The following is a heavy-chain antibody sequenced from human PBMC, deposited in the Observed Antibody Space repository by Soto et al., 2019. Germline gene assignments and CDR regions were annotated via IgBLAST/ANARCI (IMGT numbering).Heavy chain of an antibody. CDR1: GFTFSDYY. J-gene: IGHJ6*02. CDR2: ISSSSSYT. CDR3: AKDRSKGRNPYYYYGMDV. V-gene: IGHV3-11*06. Sequence: GGSLRLSCAASGFTFSDYYMSWIRQAPGKGLEWVSYISSSSSYTNYADSVKGRFTISRDNSKNTLYLQMNSLRAEDTAVYYCAKDRSKGRNPYYYYGMDVWGQGTTVTVSS. D-gene: IGHD3-10*01.